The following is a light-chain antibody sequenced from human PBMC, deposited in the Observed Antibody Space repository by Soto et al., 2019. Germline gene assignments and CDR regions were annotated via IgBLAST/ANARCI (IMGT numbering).Light chain of an antibody. J-gene: IGKJ4*01. CDR3: LQYHNWPLT. V-gene: IGKV3-15*01. CDR2: GAS. CDR1: QSVSSS. Sequence: EIVMTQSPATLSVSPGERATLSCRASQSVSSSLAWYQQKPGQAPRLLIYGASTGATGIPARFSGSGSGSGTDFSLTISSLQSEDFAVYYCLQYHNWPLTFGGGTKVEIK.